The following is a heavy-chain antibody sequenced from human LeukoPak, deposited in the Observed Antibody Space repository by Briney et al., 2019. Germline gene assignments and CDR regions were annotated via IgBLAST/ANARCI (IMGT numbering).Heavy chain of an antibody. Sequence: PSETLSLTCTVSGGSISSYYWSWIRQPAGKGLEWIGRIYTSGSTNYNPSLKSRVTMSVDTSENQFSLKLSSVTAADTAVYYCARDQGAYCSSTSCYGWYFDLWGRGTLVTVSS. V-gene: IGHV4-4*07. J-gene: IGHJ2*01. CDR1: GGSISSYY. D-gene: IGHD2-2*01. CDR2: IYTSGST. CDR3: ARDQGAYCSSTSCYGWYFDL.